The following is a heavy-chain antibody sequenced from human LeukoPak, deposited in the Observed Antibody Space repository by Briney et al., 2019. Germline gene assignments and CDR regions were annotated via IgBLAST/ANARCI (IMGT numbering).Heavy chain of an antibody. CDR3: ARGIAVVDI. CDR1: GFTFSSYE. D-gene: IGHD2-15*01. V-gene: IGHV3-7*01. Sequence: GGSLRLSCAASGFTFSSYEMNWVRQAPGKGLESVASIKEDGSEKYYVDSVKGRFTISRDNAKNSLYLQMNSLRAEDTAVYYCARGIAVVDIWGQGTMVTVSS. J-gene: IGHJ3*02. CDR2: IKEDGSEK.